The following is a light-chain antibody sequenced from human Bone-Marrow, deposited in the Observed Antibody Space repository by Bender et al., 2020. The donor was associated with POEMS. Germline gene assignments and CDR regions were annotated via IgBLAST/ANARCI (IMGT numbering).Light chain of an antibody. V-gene: IGLV3-25*03. CDR2: RDS. J-gene: IGLJ3*02. CDR1: LLSKES. Sequence: SSDLTQPPSVSVSPGQTARITCSGHLLSKESAYWYQLKPGQAPLLVMSRDSERPPGIPERFSGSSSGTTVTLTISGVQAEDGADYYCQSTDNIGRRVMFGGGTRLTV. CDR3: QSTDNIGRRVM.